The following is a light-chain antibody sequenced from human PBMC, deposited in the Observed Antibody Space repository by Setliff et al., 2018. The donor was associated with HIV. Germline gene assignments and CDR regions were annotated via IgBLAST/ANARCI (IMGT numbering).Light chain of an antibody. V-gene: IGLV2-23*02. Sequence: QSALTQPASVSGSPGQSITISCTGTSSDVGGYNYVSWYQHYPGKAPKLMIYDVTKRPSGVSNRFSGSKSGNTVSLTISGLQAEDETDYYCCSYAGSGTLLFGGGTKVTVL. CDR2: DVT. J-gene: IGLJ2*01. CDR1: SSDVGGYNY. CDR3: CSYAGSGTLL.